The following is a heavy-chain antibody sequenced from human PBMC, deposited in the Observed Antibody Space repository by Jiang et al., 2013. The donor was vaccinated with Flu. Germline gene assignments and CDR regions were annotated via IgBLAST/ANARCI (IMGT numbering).Heavy chain of an antibody. CDR1: GYTFTSYY. D-gene: IGHD2-2*01. Sequence: SGYTFTSYYMHWVRQAPGQGLEWMGIINPSGGSTSYAQKFQGRVTMTRDTSTSTVYMELSSLRSEDTAVYYCARDIVVVPAAIRGWFDPWGQGTLVTVSS. CDR3: ARDIVVVPAAIRGWFDP. V-gene: IGHV1-46*01. J-gene: IGHJ5*02. CDR2: INPSGGST.